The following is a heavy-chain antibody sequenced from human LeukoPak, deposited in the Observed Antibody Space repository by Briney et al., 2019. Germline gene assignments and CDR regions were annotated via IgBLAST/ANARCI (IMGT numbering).Heavy chain of an antibody. J-gene: IGHJ6*04. CDR3: ARDSRVSLDV. V-gene: IGHV1-2*06. CDR2: IDPNTGGT. CDR1: EYTFTGYY. Sequence: ASVKVSCKASEYTFTGYYMHYVRQAPGQGLEWMGRIDPNTGGTIYAQKFQGRVTMTRDTSVNTAYMDLSRLTSDDTAVYYCARDSRVSLDVWGKGTTVTVSS. D-gene: IGHD6-13*01.